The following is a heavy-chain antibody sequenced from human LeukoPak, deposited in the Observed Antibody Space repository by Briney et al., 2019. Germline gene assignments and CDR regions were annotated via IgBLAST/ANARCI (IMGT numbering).Heavy chain of an antibody. J-gene: IGHJ6*02. Sequence: GGSLRLSCAASGFTFSSYWMSWVRQARGKGREWVANIKQDGSEKYYVDSVKGRFTISRHNAQNSLYPQMNSLRAEHPAVYYCARDPYDILTGYYYYYGMDVWGQGTTVTVSS. D-gene: IGHD3-9*01. V-gene: IGHV3-7*01. CDR3: ARDPYDILTGYYYYYGMDV. CDR1: GFTFSSYW. CDR2: IKQDGSEK.